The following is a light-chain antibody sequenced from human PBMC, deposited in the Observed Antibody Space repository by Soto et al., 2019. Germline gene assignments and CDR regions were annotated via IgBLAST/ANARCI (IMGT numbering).Light chain of an antibody. CDR1: QSISSY. CDR3: QQSYSTPQT. Sequence: DIQMTQSPSSLSASVGDRVTITCRASQSISSYLNWYQQKPGKAPKLLIYAASSLQSGVPSRFSGSGSGTDFTLTISSLRPEDFATYYCQQSYSTPQTFGRGTKVDI. J-gene: IGKJ1*01. CDR2: AAS. V-gene: IGKV1-39*01.